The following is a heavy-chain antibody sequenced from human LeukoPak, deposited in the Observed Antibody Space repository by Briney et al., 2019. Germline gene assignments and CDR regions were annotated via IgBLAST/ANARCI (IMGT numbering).Heavy chain of an antibody. CDR1: GGSFSGYY. CDR2: INHSGST. Sequence: SSETLSLTCAVYGGSFSGYYWSWIRQPPGKGLEWIGEINHSGSTNYNPSLKSRVTISVDTSKNQFSLKLSSVTAADTAVYYCARELYYYDSSGYYGSVPDAFDIWGQGTMVTVSS. J-gene: IGHJ3*02. V-gene: IGHV4-34*01. CDR3: ARELYYYDSSGYYGSVPDAFDI. D-gene: IGHD3-22*01.